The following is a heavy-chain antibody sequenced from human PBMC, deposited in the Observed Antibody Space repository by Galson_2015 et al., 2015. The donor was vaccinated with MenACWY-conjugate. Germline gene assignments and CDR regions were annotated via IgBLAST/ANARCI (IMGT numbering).Heavy chain of an antibody. CDR1: GYTFHTYW. CDR3: ARHPPGGRGMDV. Sequence: QSGAEVKKPGESLQISCKGSGYTFHTYWIGWVRQLPGKSLEWMGLIPPGDSETRYSQTFQGQVTISADKSIRTAYVQWDSLQASDTAMYYCARHPPGGRGMDVWGQGTTVTVSS. V-gene: IGHV5-51*01. CDR2: IPPGDSET. J-gene: IGHJ6*02. D-gene: IGHD1-26*01.